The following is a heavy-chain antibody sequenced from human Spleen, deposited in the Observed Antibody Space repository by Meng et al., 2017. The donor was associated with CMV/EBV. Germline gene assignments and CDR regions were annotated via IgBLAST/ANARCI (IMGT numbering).Heavy chain of an antibody. CDR2: MNPNSGGT. CDR3: ARGEAARPDLLWFDP. V-gene: IGHV1-2*02. J-gene: IGHJ5*02. D-gene: IGHD6-6*01. Sequence: ASVKVSCKASGYYFTTQGISWVRQAPGQGLEWMGWMNPNSGGTNQAQRFQGRVTMTRDTSISTAYMELTRLRSDDTAVYYCARGEAARPDLLWFDPWGQGTLVTVSS. CDR1: GYYFTTQG.